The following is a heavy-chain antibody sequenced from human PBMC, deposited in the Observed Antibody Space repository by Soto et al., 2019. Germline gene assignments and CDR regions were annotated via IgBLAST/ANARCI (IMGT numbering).Heavy chain of an antibody. D-gene: IGHD3-3*01. V-gene: IGHV1-46*01. CDR3: ARDIGITIFGVVTDDY. Sequence: ASVKVSCKASGYTFTSYYMHWLRQAPGQGLEWMGIINPSGGSTSYAQKFQGRVTMTRDTSTSTVYMELSSLRSEDTAVYYCARDIGITIFGVVTDDYWGQGTLVTVSS. CDR2: INPSGGST. J-gene: IGHJ4*02. CDR1: GYTFTSYY.